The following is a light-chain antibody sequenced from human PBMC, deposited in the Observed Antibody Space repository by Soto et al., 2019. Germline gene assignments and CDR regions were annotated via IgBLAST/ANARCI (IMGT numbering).Light chain of an antibody. CDR2: GAS. CDR3: QQYNNCPPWT. Sequence: EIVMTQSPATLSVSPGERATLSCRASQSVSSNLAWYQQKPGQAPRLVIYGASTRATGIPARFSGSGSGTEFTLTISSLHSENFAAYYCQQYNNCPPWTFGQGTKVEIK. V-gene: IGKV3-15*01. CDR1: QSVSSN. J-gene: IGKJ1*01.